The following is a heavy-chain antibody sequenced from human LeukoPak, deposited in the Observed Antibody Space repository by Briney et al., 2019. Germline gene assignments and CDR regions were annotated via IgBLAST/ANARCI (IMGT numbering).Heavy chain of an antibody. V-gene: IGHV1-46*01. Sequence: ASVKVSCKASGYTFTSNYIHWVRQAPGQGLERMGMIYPRDGSTSYAQKFQGRVTVARDTSTSTVHMELSGLRSEDTAVYYCARDQEGFDYWGQGTLVTVSS. CDR3: ARDQEGFDY. J-gene: IGHJ4*02. CDR2: IYPRDGST. CDR1: GYTFTSNY.